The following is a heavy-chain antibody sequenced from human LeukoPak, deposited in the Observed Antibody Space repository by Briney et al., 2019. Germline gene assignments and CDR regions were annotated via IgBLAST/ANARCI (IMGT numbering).Heavy chain of an antibody. V-gene: IGHV3-23*01. CDR1: GFTFSSYA. Sequence: PGGSLRLSCAASGFTFSSYAMSWVRQAPGKGLEWVSAISGSGGSTYYADSVKGRFTISRDNAKNSLYLQMNSLRAEDTAVYYCARDWAVTTGYWGQGTLVTVSS. D-gene: IGHD4-17*01. J-gene: IGHJ4*02. CDR2: ISGSGGST. CDR3: ARDWAVTTGY.